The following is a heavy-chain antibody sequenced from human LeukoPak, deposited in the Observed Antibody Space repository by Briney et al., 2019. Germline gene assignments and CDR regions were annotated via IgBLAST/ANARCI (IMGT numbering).Heavy chain of an antibody. D-gene: IGHD2-2*01. CDR2: INQDGRDK. Sequence: GGSLRLSCAASGFTFSSYYMSWVRQAPGKGLEWVANINQDGRDKYYVDSVKGRFTISRDNAKNSLYLQMNSLRAEDTAVYYCAREDIVVPPAAAADDAFDIWGQGTMVTVSS. CDR3: AREDIVVPPAAAADDAFDI. J-gene: IGHJ3*02. V-gene: IGHV3-7*01. CDR1: GFTFSSYY.